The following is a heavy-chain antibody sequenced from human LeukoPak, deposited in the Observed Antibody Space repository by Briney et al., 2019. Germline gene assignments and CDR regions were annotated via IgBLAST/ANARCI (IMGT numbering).Heavy chain of an antibody. D-gene: IGHD4-17*01. CDR1: GFTFSSYG. J-gene: IGHJ3*02. Sequence: PGGSLRLSCAASGFTFSSYGMHWVRQAPGKGLEWVAFIRYDGSNKYYADSVKGRFTISRDNSKNSLYLQMNSLRAEDTAVYYCARDRPVTPPDAFDIWGQGTMVTVSS. V-gene: IGHV3-30*02. CDR3: ARDRPVTPPDAFDI. CDR2: IRYDGSNK.